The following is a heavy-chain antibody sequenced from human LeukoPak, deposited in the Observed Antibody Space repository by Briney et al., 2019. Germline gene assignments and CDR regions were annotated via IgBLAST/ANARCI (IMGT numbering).Heavy chain of an antibody. CDR2: IYYSGRT. D-gene: IGHD3-10*01. J-gene: IGHJ4*02. V-gene: IGHV4-39*01. CDR3: ARLYSGTRPPDY. CDR1: GDSIISSSYY. Sequence: PETLSLTCSVSGDSIISSSYYWGWIRQPPGKGLEWIGSIYYSGRTYYNPSLKSRVTISIDTSRSQFSLKLSSVTAADTAVYYCARLYSGTRPPDYWGQGTLVTVSS.